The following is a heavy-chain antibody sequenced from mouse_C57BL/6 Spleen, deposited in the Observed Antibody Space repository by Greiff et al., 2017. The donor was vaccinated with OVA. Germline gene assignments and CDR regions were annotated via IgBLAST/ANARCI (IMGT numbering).Heavy chain of an antibody. V-gene: IGHV14-2*01. CDR2: IDPEDGET. CDR1: GFNIKDYY. D-gene: IGHD2-4*01. Sequence: EVQRVESGAELVKPGASVKLSCTASGFNIKDYYMHWVQQRTEQGLEWIGRIDPEDGETTYAPPFQGKATITADSSSNTASTQLSHLTSEHTAVYYRAKSPPNYDRYYFDYGGQGTTLTVSS. CDR3: AKSPPNYDRYYFDY. J-gene: IGHJ2*01.